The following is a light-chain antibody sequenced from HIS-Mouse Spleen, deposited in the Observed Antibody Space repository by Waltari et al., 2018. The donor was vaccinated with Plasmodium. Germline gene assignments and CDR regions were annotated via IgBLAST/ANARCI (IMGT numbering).Light chain of an antibody. CDR3: YSTDSSGNHRV. CDR2: EDS. V-gene: IGLV3-10*01. J-gene: IGLJ3*02. Sequence: SYELTQPPSVSVSPGQTARITCTGDALPKKYTYWSQKKSGQAPVLVIYEDSKRASGIPERFSGSSSGTMATLTISGAQVEDEADYYCYSTDSSGNHRVFGGGTKLTVL. CDR1: ALPKKY.